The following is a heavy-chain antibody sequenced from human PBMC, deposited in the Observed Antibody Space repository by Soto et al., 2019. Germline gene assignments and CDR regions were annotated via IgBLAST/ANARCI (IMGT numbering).Heavy chain of an antibody. CDR1: GFTFSNFG. V-gene: IGHV3-30*18. Sequence: GGSLRLSCAASGFTFSNFGMHWVRQAPGKGLEWVAFISYDGSNKYFADSVKGRFTISRDNSKNTLYLQMNSLRAEDTAMYYCANLGSDYYDTSGYFPWGQGTLVTVSS. J-gene: IGHJ5*02. CDR3: ANLGSDYYDTSGYFP. CDR2: ISYDGSNK. D-gene: IGHD3-22*01.